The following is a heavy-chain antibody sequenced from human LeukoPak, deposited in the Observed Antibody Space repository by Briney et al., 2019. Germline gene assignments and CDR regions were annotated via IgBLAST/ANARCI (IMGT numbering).Heavy chain of an antibody. D-gene: IGHD3-10*01. J-gene: IGHJ5*02. V-gene: IGHV4-34*01. Sequence: PSETLSPTCAVYGGSVSGYYWSWIRQPPGKGLEWMGDINHGVSTNYNPSLKSRVTISVDTSKNQFSLTLSSVTAAETAVYYGARTGRITMVRGVPNWFDPWGQGTLVTVSS. CDR1: GGSVSGYY. CDR3: ARTGRITMVRGVPNWFDP. CDR2: INHGVST.